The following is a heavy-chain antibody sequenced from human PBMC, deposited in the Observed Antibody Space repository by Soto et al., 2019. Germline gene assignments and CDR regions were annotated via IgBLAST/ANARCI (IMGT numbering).Heavy chain of an antibody. D-gene: IGHD3-10*01. Sequence: QVQLVESGGGVVQPGRSLRLSCAASGFPFTTYGMHWVREGPGKGLEWVAVISYDGSNKYYADSVKGRFTISRDNSKNTLDLKMNSLRPEDTAVYYCVGGQYYFDYRGQGTLVTVSA. J-gene: IGHJ4*02. CDR1: GFPFTTYG. V-gene: IGHV3-30*03. CDR3: VGGQYYFDY. CDR2: ISYDGSNK.